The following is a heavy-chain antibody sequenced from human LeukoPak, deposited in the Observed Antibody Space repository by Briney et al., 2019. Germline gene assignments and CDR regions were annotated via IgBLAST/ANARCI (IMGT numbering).Heavy chain of an antibody. Sequence: GGSLRLSCAASGFPFSSYAMSWVRQAPGKGLEWVSGISGGGDTTYYADSVKGRFTISRDNSKNTLFLQMNSLRAEDTAVYYCAKDFYYDSNPYYFDYWGQGTLVTVSS. J-gene: IGHJ4*02. CDR2: ISGGGDTT. D-gene: IGHD3-22*01. CDR3: AKDFYYDSNPYYFDY. CDR1: GFPFSSYA. V-gene: IGHV3-23*01.